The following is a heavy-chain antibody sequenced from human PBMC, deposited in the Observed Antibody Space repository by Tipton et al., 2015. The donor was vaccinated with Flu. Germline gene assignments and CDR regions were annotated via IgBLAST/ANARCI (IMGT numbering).Heavy chain of an antibody. CDR1: GGSISNYY. CDR2: IYYTGTT. J-gene: IGHJ4*02. D-gene: IGHD4/OR15-4a*01. V-gene: IGHV4-59*06. CDR3: ARDNAVFPGALYY. Sequence: TLSLTCTVSGGSISNYYWSWIRQHPGKGLEWIGHIYYTGTTNYSPSLKSRVIISRDASMNQFSLTLRSVTAADTAVYFCARDNAVFPGALYYWGLGTLVTVSS.